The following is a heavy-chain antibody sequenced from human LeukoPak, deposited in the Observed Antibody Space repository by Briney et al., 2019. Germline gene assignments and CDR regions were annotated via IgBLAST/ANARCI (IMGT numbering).Heavy chain of an antibody. Sequence: GASVKVSCKTSEYTFADYYIHWVRQAPGQGLECMGWINPNSGGTNYAQKYQGRVTMTRDTSISTAYMELSRLRSDDTAVYYCARAQYYGSGSYYHYWGQGTLVTVSS. V-gene: IGHV1-2*02. CDR2: INPNSGGT. J-gene: IGHJ4*02. CDR1: EYTFADYY. CDR3: ARAQYYGSGSYYHY. D-gene: IGHD3-10*01.